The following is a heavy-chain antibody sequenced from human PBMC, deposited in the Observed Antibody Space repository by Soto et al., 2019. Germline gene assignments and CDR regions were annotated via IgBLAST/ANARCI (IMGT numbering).Heavy chain of an antibody. D-gene: IGHD1-20*01. CDR2: VFYTGFT. CDR1: GASISGSYYY. J-gene: IGHJ4*02. V-gene: IGHV4-39*01. CDR3: ATSQKGYNWNYFDH. Sequence: SETLSLTCAVSGASISGSYYYWAWLRQSPGKGPEWIGSVFYTGFTSYNPSLESRVSVSVDTSKSQFSLKLSAVTAADTAAYYCATSQKGYNWNYFDHWGQGALVTVSS.